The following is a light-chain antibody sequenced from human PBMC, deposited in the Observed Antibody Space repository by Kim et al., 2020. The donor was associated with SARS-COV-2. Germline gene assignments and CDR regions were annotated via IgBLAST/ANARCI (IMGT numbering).Light chain of an antibody. CDR3: QVWDGRAVV. Sequence: SYELTQPLSVSVALGQTARMTCGGDNIEKRNVHWYQQRPGQAPILVIYRDSKRPSGIPERVSGSNSGNTATLTISRVQVGDEADYYCQVWDGRAVVFGGGTKLAVL. CDR1: NIEKRN. J-gene: IGLJ2*01. V-gene: IGLV3-9*01. CDR2: RDS.